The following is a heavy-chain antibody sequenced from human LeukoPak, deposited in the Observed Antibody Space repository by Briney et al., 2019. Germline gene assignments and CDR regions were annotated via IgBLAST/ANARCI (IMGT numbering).Heavy chain of an antibody. Sequence: GESLKISCKASGYSFTNYWIGWVRQMPGKGLEWMGIIYPGDSNTRYSPSFQGQVTISADKSISTAYLQWSSLKASDTAMYYCASLDWQMGTIIAFDIWGQGTLVTVSS. CDR2: IYPGDSNT. CDR1: GYSFTNYW. V-gene: IGHV5-51*01. J-gene: IGHJ3*02. CDR3: ASLDWQMGTIIAFDI. D-gene: IGHD5-24*01.